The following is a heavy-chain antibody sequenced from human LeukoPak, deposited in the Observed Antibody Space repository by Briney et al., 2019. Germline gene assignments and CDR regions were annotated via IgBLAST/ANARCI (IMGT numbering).Heavy chain of an antibody. D-gene: IGHD4-17*01. J-gene: IGHJ4*02. CDR2: ISYDGSNK. CDR3: AKVRYGDLDY. V-gene: IGHV3-30*18. Sequence: GGSLRLSCAASGFTFSSYGMHWVRKAPGKGLEWVAVISYDGSNKYYADSVKGRFTISRDNSKNTLYLQMNSLRAEDTAVYYCAKVRYGDLDYWGQGTLVTVSS. CDR1: GFTFSSYG.